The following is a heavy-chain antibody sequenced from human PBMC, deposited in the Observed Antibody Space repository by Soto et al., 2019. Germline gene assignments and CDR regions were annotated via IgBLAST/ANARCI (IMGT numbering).Heavy chain of an antibody. V-gene: IGHV1-69*13. D-gene: IGHD3-10*01. Sequence: GASVKVSCKASGGTFSSYAISWVRQAPGQGLEWMGGIIPIFGTANYAQKFQGRVTITADESTSTAYMELSSLRSEDTAVYYCASPVAGVRAGTPGDYYYYGMDVWGQGTTVTVSS. CDR1: GGTFSSYA. J-gene: IGHJ6*02. CDR3: ASPVAGVRAGTPGDYYYYGMDV. CDR2: IIPIFGTA.